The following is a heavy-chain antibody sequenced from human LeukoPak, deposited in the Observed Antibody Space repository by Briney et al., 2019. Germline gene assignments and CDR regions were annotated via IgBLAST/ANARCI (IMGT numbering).Heavy chain of an antibody. D-gene: IGHD3-22*01. J-gene: IGHJ4*02. CDR1: GFTFSSYG. CDR2: ISSNGGST. CDR3: ARASYYDSSGYVFDY. Sequence: GGSLRLSCAASGFTFSSYGMHWVRQAPGKGLEYVSAISSNGGSTYYANSVKGRFTISRDNSKNTLYLQMGSLRAEDMAVYYCARASYYDSSGYVFDYWGQGTLVTVSS. V-gene: IGHV3-64*01.